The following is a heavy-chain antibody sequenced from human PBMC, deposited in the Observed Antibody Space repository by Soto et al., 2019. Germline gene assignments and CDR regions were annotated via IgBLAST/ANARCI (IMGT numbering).Heavy chain of an antibody. Sequence: ASVKVSCKASGYTFTNYGISWVRQAHKQGLEWMGWINTYNGNTNHAQKLQGRVTMTTDTSTSTAYMELRSLRSDDTAVYYCARGVGSGTYYNQYNWFDPWGQGTLVTVSS. D-gene: IGHD3-10*01. CDR3: ARGVGSGTYYNQYNWFDP. CDR1: GYTFTNYG. J-gene: IGHJ5*02. CDR2: INTYNGNT. V-gene: IGHV1-18*01.